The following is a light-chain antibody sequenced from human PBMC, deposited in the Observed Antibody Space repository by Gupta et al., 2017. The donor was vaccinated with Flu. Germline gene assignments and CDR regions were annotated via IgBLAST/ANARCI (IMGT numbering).Light chain of an antibody. CDR1: SSTLGAGFA. Sequence: SVLTQPPSVSGAPGPRVTISCTGSSSTLGAGFAVHWYQQLPGTVPNLLIYGNNSRHSGVPARISGSKSGTTATLTITGLQAEDEADYYCQSEDSSRSGYVFGTGTKIIVL. J-gene: IGLJ1*01. V-gene: IGLV1-40*01. CDR2: GNN. CDR3: QSEDSSRSGYV.